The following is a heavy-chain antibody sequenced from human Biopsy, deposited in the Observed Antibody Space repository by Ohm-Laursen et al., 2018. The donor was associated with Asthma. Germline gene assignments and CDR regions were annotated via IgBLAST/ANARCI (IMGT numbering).Heavy chain of an antibody. CDR3: ARKAGSCISRTCYSLDF. V-gene: IGHV1-69*13. CDR2: INSVFGTT. D-gene: IGHD2-2*01. Sequence: SVKVSCKSLGGTFNTYVIGWARQAPGQGLEWKGGINSVFGTTPYPQKFQDRVPITADDTPSTVYMELSSLRSEDTAVYYCARKAGSCISRTCYSLDFWGQGTLVTVSS. CDR1: GGTFNTYV. J-gene: IGHJ4*02.